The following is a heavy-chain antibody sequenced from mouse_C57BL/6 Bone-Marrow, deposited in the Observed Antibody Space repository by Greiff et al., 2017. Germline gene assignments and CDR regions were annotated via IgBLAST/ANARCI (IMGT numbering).Heavy chain of an antibody. CDR2: ISDGGSYT. Sequence: EVQVVESGGGLVKPGGSLKLSCAASGFTFSSYAMSWVRQTPEKRLEWVATISDGGSYTYYPDNVKGRFTISRDNATNNLYLQMSHLKSEDTAMYYCARDGWWYFDVWGTGTTVTVSS. CDR3: ARDGWWYFDV. CDR1: GFTFSSYA. V-gene: IGHV5-4*01. J-gene: IGHJ1*03. D-gene: IGHD2-3*01.